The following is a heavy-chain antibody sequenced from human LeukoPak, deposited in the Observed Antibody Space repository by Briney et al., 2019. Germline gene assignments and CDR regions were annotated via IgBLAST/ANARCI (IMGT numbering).Heavy chain of an antibody. CDR2: ISSSGSTI. CDR3: AREAFYYYDSSGYYPLGYYGMDV. CDR1: GFTFSDYY. J-gene: IGHJ6*02. V-gene: IGHV3-11*01. Sequence: GGSLRLSCAASGFTFSDYYMSWIRQAPGKGLEWVSYISSSGSTIYYADSVKGRFTISRDNAKNSLYLQMNSLRAEDTAVYYCAREAFYYYDSSGYYPLGYYGMDVWGQGTTVTVSS. D-gene: IGHD3-22*01.